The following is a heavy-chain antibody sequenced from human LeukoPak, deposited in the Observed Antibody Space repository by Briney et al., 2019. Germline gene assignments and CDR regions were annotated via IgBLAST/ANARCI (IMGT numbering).Heavy chain of an antibody. Sequence: SETLSLTCTVSGGSISSYYWSWIRQPPGKGLEWIGEINHSGSTNYNPSLKSRVTISVDTSKNQFSLKLSSVTAADTAVYYCARGPRITIFGVAHNWFDPWGQGTLVTVSS. CDR2: INHSGST. J-gene: IGHJ5*02. CDR3: ARGPRITIFGVAHNWFDP. CDR1: GGSISSYY. D-gene: IGHD3-3*01. V-gene: IGHV4-34*01.